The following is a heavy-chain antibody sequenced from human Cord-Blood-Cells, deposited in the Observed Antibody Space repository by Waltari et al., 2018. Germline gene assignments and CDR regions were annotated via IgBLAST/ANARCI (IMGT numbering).Heavy chain of an antibody. Sequence: QVQLQQWGAGLLKPSETLSLTCAVYGGSFSGYYWSWIRPPPGKGLEWIGEINHSGSTNYNPSLKSRVTISVDTSKNQFSLKLSSVTAADTAVYYCARQQLVAVAGRINAFDIWGQGTMVTVSS. J-gene: IGHJ3*02. CDR3: ARQQLVAVAGRINAFDI. D-gene: IGHD6-19*01. CDR2: INHSGST. CDR1: GGSFSGYY. V-gene: IGHV4-34*01.